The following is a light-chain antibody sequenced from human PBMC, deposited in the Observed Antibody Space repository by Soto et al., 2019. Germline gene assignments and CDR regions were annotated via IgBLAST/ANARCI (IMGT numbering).Light chain of an antibody. J-gene: IGKJ4*01. CDR1: QSVSSSY. V-gene: IGKV3-20*01. Sequence: EIVLTQSPGTLSLSPGERATLSCRASQSVSSSYLAWYQQKPGQAPRLLIYGASSRATGIPDRFSGSGSGTDFTLTISRREPVDFAVYYYQHYGNSPLTFGGGTNVEIK. CDR3: QHYGNSPLT. CDR2: GAS.